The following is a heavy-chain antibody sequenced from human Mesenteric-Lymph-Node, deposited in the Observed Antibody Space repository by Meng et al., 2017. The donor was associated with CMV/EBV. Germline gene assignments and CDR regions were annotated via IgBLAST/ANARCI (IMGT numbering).Heavy chain of an antibody. J-gene: IGHJ4*02. CDR3: ARGRRFLEW. CDR1: GFTFSLYA. D-gene: IGHD3-3*01. CDR2: ISYDGGNK. V-gene: IGHV3-30-3*01. Sequence: GESLKISCAASGFTFSLYALHWVRQAPGRGLEWVTLISYDGGNKYYADSVKGRFTISRDESKNTVYLQMNSLRSEDTAVYYCARGRRFLEWWGQGTLVTVSS.